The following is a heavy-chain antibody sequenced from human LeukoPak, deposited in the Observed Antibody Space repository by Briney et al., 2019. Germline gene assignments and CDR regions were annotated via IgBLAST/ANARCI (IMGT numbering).Heavy chain of an antibody. CDR3: ARGRADNSGWYYFDY. V-gene: IGHV4-61*02. CDR2: IYTSGST. Sequence: SETLSLTCTVSGGSISSGSYYWSWIRQPAGKGLEWIGRIYTSGSTNYNPSLKSRVTISVDTSKNQFSLKLSSVTAADTAVYYCARGRADNSGWYYFDYWGQGTLVTVSS. J-gene: IGHJ4*02. CDR1: GGSISSGSYY. D-gene: IGHD6-19*01.